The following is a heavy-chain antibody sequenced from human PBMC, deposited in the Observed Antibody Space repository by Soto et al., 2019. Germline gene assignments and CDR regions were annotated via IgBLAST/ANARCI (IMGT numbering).Heavy chain of an antibody. V-gene: IGHV4-31*03. CDR1: GASISSGGGYY. Sequence: QVQLQESGPGLVKPSQTLSLTCTVSGASISSGGGYYWTWLRQRPRKGLEWIGYIHYSGTTYYNPSLESRVIMSVDTSKNQFSLKLSSVTAADTAVYYCARADWNPAFDFWGQGTLVTVSS. CDR2: IHYSGTT. J-gene: IGHJ4*02. CDR3: ARADWNPAFDF. D-gene: IGHD1-1*01.